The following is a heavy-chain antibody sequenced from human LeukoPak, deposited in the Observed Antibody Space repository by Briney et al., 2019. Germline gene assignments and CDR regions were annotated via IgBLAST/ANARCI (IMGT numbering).Heavy chain of an antibody. CDR2: ISWDGGST. CDR1: GFTFDDYA. Sequence: GGSLRLSCAASGFTFDDYAMHWVRQAPGKGLEWVSLISWDGGSTYYADSVKGRFTISRDNSKNSLYLQMNSLRAEDTALYYCAKEVRGIAAAGTGRVYYYGMDVWGKGTTVTASS. V-gene: IGHV3-43D*04. D-gene: IGHD6-13*01. CDR3: AKEVRGIAAAGTGRVYYYGMDV. J-gene: IGHJ6*04.